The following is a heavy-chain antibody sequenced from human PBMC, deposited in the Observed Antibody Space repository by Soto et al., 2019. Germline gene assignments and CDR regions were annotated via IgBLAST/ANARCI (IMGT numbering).Heavy chain of an antibody. CDR2: MSHSGGT. V-gene: IGHV4-34*01. CDR3: ARVERGTATSVVDAFDI. J-gene: IGHJ3*02. D-gene: IGHD2-21*02. Sequence: QVQLQQWGAGLLKPSETLSLTCAVYGGFVTSGSYYWSWIRQPPGKGLEWIGEMSHSGGTHFNPSLKRRVTMSGDMSKHKFTLEMSSVTAADTALYYCARVERGTATSVVDAFDIWRPGTMVTVSS. CDR1: GGFVTSGSYY.